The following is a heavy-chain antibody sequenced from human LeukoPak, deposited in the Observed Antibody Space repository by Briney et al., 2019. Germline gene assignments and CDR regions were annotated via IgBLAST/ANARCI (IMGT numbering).Heavy chain of an antibody. J-gene: IGHJ5*02. V-gene: IGHV4-34*01. Sequence: SETLSLTCVVYGGSFSGYYWSWIRQPPGKGLEWIGEINHSGGTNYNPSLKSRVTISVDTSKNQFSLKLSSVTAADTAVYYCARSGPLVGATAGGYNWFDPWGQGTLVTVSS. D-gene: IGHD1-26*01. CDR3: ARSGPLVGATAGGYNWFDP. CDR2: INHSGGT. CDR1: GGSFSGYY.